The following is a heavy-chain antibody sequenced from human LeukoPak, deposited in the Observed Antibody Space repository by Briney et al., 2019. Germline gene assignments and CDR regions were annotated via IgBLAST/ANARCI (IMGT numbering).Heavy chain of an antibody. Sequence: GGSLRLSCAASGFTFSSYAMHWVRQAPGKGLEWVAVISYEGSNKYYADSVKGRFTISRDNSKNTLYLQMNSLRAEDTAVYYCARARDVVHAFDIWGQGTMVTVSS. J-gene: IGHJ3*02. V-gene: IGHV3-30-3*01. CDR3: ARARDVVHAFDI. D-gene: IGHD2-15*01. CDR1: GFTFSSYA. CDR2: ISYEGSNK.